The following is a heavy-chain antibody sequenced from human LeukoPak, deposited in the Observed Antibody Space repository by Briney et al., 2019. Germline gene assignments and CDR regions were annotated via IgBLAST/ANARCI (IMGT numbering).Heavy chain of an antibody. V-gene: IGHV5-51*01. CDR2: IYPGDSDT. D-gene: IGHD2-2*01. CDR3: ARRYCSSTSCSTHGDY. Sequence: GESLKISCKGSGYSFTSYWIGWVRQMPGKGLEWMGIIYPGDSDTRYSPSFQGQVTISADKSISTAYLQWSSLKASDTAMYYCARRYCSSTSCSTHGDYWGQGTLVTVSS. J-gene: IGHJ4*02. CDR1: GYSFTSYW.